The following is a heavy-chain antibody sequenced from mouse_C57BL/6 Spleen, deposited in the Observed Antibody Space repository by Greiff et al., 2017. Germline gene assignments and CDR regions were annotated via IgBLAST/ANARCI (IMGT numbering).Heavy chain of an antibody. Sequence: EVKLVESGGGLVKPGGSLKLSCAASGFTFSSYAMSWVRQTPEKRLEWVATISDGGSYTYYPDNVKGRFTISRDNAKNNLYLQMSHLKSEDTAMYYCARDNRSSYWFADWGQGTLVTVSA. CDR2: ISDGGSYT. D-gene: IGHD1-1*01. CDR3: ARDNRSSYWFAD. J-gene: IGHJ3*01. CDR1: GFTFSSYA. V-gene: IGHV5-4*01.